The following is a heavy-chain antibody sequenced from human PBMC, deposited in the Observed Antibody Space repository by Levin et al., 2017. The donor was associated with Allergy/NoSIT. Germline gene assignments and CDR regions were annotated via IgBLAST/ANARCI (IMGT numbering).Heavy chain of an antibody. J-gene: IGHJ3*02. Sequence: PSETLSLTCTVSGGSISSYYWSWIRQPPGKGLEWIGYIYYSGSTNYNYNPSLKSRVTISVDTSKNQFSLKLSSVTAADTAVYYCARGYCSSTSCWRDAFDIWGQGTMDTVSS. V-gene: IGHV4-59*08. D-gene: IGHD2-2*01. CDR1: GGSISSYY. CDR3: ARGYCSSTSCWRDAFDI. CDR2: IYYSGSTNY.